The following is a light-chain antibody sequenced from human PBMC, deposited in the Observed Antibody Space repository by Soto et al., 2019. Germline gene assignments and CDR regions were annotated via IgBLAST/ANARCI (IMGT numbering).Light chain of an antibody. Sequence: QSVLTQPPSASGSPGQSVTISGTGTSSDVGGYKYVSWYQQHPGKAPKLLIYEVNKRPSGVPDRFSGSKSGNTASLTVSGLQAEDEADYYCSSYAGSNIDYVFGTGTKVTVL. V-gene: IGLV2-8*01. CDR3: SSYAGSNIDYV. CDR2: EVN. CDR1: SSDVGGYKY. J-gene: IGLJ1*01.